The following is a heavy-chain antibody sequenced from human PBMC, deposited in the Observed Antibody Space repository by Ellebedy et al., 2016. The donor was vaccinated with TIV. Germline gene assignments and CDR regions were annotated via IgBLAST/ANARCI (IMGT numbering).Heavy chain of an antibody. CDR3: ARDKSRTMIALDY. Sequence: GESLKISCAASGCTFSSYGMHWVRQAAGKGLGWEEVIWFDGSNKYDADSVNGRFTISRDNSKNTLYRQMNSLRVEDTAVYYWARDKSRTMIALDYWGPGTLVTVSS. V-gene: IGHV3-33*01. D-gene: IGHD3-22*01. J-gene: IGHJ4*02. CDR2: IWFDGSNK. CDR1: GCTFSSYG.